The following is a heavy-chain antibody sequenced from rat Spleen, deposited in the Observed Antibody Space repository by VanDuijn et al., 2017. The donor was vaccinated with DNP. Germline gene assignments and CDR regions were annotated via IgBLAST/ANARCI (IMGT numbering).Heavy chain of an antibody. CDR1: GFSLTDYS. J-gene: IGHJ3*01. CDR3: TRASGSPFAY. CDR2: IQSGGST. V-gene: IGHV2-19*01. Sequence: QVQLKESGPGLVQPSQTLSLTCTVSGFSLTDYSVHWVRQPPGEGLEWMGRIQSGGSTDYNSALKSRLSISRDTSKIQVFLKMDSLQTEDTAIYFCTRASGSPFAYWGQGTLVTVSS. D-gene: IGHD1-4*01.